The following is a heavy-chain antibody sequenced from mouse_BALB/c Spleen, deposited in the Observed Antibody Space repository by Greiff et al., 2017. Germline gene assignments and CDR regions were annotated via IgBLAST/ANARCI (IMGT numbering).Heavy chain of an antibody. J-gene: IGHJ2*01. V-gene: IGHV1-5*01. CDR2: IYPGNSDT. D-gene: IGHD4-1*01. Sequence: VQLQQSGTVLARPGASVKMSCKASGYTFTSYWMHWVKQRPGQGLEWIGAIYPGNSDTSYNQKFKGKAKLTAVTSTSTAYMELSSLTNEDSAVYYCTRGRQTGYYFDYWGQGTTLTVSS. CDR1: GYTFTSYW. CDR3: TRGRQTGYYFDY.